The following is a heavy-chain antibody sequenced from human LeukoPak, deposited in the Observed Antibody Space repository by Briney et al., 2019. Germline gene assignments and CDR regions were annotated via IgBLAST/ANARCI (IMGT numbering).Heavy chain of an antibody. CDR2: ISGSGGST. V-gene: IGHV3-23*01. J-gene: IGHJ4*02. CDR1: GFTLSSYA. CDR3: ARRSGWEGYFDY. D-gene: IGHD6-19*01. Sequence: GGSLRLSCAASGFTLSSYAMSWVCQAPGKGLGWVSAISGSGGSTYYADSVKGRFTISRDNSKNTLYLQMNSLRAEDTAVYYCARRSGWEGYFDYWGQGTLVTVSS.